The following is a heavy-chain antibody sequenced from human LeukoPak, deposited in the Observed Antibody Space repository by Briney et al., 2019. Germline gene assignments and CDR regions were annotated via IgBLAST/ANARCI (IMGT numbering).Heavy chain of an antibody. J-gene: IGHJ5*02. V-gene: IGHV4-59*01. D-gene: IGHD3-10*01. CDR3: AREYYYGSGSYYTENWFDP. CDR2: IYYSGST. CDR1: GGSISSYY. Sequence: SETLSLTCTVSGGSISSYYWIWIRQPPGKGLEWLGYIYYSGSTNYNPSLKSRVTISVDKSKNQFSLKLSSVTAADTAVYYCAREYYYGSGSYYTENWFDPWGQGTLVTVSS.